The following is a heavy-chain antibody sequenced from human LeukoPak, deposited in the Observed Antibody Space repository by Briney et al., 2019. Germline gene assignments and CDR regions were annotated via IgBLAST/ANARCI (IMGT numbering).Heavy chain of an antibody. J-gene: IGHJ1*01. CDR2: INPNGGGT. V-gene: IGHV1-2*02. Sequence: ASVKVSCKASGYTFTSYYMHWVRQAPGQGLEWMGWINPNGGGTNYAQKFQGRVTMTRDTSISTAYMELSRLRSDDTAVYYCARDGDPYYYDSSGYYLEYFQHWGQGTLVTVSS. CDR3: ARDGDPYYYDSSGYYLEYFQH. D-gene: IGHD3-22*01. CDR1: GYTFTSYY.